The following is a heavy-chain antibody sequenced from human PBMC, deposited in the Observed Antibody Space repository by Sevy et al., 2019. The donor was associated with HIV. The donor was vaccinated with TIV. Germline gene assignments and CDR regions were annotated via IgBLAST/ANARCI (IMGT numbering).Heavy chain of an antibody. J-gene: IGHJ6*02. V-gene: IGHV1-18*01. CDR1: GYTFTSYG. D-gene: IGHD3-3*01. CDR3: ARDPPYYDFWSGYLGYYGMDV. CDR2: ISAYNGNT. Sequence: ASVKVSCKASGYTFTSYGISWVRQAPGQGLEWMGWISAYNGNTNYAQKLQGRVTMTTDTSTSTAYMELRSLRSDDTAVYYCARDPPYYDFWSGYLGYYGMDVWGQGTMVTVSS.